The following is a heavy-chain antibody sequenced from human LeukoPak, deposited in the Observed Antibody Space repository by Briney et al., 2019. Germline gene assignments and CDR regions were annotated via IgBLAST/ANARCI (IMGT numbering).Heavy chain of an antibody. D-gene: IGHD5-12*01. CDR2: IIVFFGTA. CDR1: GGSFGSDG. CDR3: ARDRSPTTAGTLDA. Sequence: GASVKVSCKASGGSFGSDGVAWVRQAPGQGLEWMGRIIVFFGTAKYAQKFQGRVTITADTSTNTAYMELSHLRFEDTAVYFCARDRSPTTAGTLDAGGQGTLVTVSS. J-gene: IGHJ5*02. V-gene: IGHV1-69*06.